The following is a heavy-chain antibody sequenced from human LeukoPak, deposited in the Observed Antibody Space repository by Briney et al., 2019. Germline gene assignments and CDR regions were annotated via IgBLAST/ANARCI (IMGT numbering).Heavy chain of an antibody. Sequence: GGSLRLSCAASGFTFSGYAMSWVRQAPGKGLEWVSSINDSGDSTYYADSVKGRFTISRDNSKNTLYLLMNNLRAEDTAIFYCATAYCSSTSSPTWGQGTLVTVSS. CDR3: ATAYCSSTSSPT. J-gene: IGHJ5*02. CDR1: GFTFSGYA. CDR2: INDSGDST. D-gene: IGHD2-2*01. V-gene: IGHV3-23*01.